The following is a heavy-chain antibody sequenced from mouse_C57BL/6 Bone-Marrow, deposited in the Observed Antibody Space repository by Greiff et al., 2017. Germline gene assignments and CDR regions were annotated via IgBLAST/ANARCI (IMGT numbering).Heavy chain of an antibody. D-gene: IGHD3-3*01. Sequence: QVQLQQPGAELVKPGASVKMSCKASGYTFTSYWLHWVKQRPGRGLEWIGRIDPNSGGTNNNEKFKSKATLTVDKSSSTAYIQLSSLTSEDSAVYYWTRGRGRTYWGQGTTLTVSS. CDR1: GYTFTSYW. CDR3: TRGRGRTY. CDR2: IDPNSGGT. J-gene: IGHJ2*01. V-gene: IGHV1-72*01.